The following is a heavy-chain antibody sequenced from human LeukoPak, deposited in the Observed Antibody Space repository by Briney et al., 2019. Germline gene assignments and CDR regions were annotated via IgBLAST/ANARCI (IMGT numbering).Heavy chain of an antibody. CDR3: ATALAYDSSGYGADYFDY. CDR1: GGSFSGYY. Sequence: PSETLSLTCAVYGGSFSGYYWSWIRQPPGKGLEWIGEINHSGSTNYNPSLKSRVTISVDTSKNQFSLKLSSVTAADTAVYYCATALAYDSSGYGADYFDYWGQGTLVTVSS. J-gene: IGHJ4*02. D-gene: IGHD3-22*01. V-gene: IGHV4-34*01. CDR2: INHSGST.